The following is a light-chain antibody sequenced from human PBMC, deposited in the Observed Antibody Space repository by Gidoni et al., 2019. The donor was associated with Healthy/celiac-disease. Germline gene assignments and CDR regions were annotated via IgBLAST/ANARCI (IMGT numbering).Light chain of an antibody. V-gene: IGLV2-14*01. J-gene: IGLJ3*02. CDR1: SSDVGGYNY. Sequence: QPALPQPAPVSGSPGQSITIPCTGTSSDVGGYNYVSWYQQHPGKAPKLMIYDVSNRPSGVSNRFSGSKSGNTASLTISGLQAEDEADYYCSSYTSSSTLGVFGGGTKLTVL. CDR3: SSYTSSSTLGV. CDR2: DVS.